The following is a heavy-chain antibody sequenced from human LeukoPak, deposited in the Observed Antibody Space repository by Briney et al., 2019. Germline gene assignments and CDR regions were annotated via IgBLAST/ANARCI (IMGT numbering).Heavy chain of an antibody. CDR1: GFTFTNHA. V-gene: IGHV3-15*01. CDR2: IKSKTDGKTT. J-gene: IGHJ4*02. Sequence: GGSLRLSCAASGFTFTNHAMQWVRQAPGKGLEWVGRIKSKTDGKTTDYAAPVKGRFTISRDGSKNTLYLQMNSLKTEDTAVYYCTTVARSSTSYYFNYWGQGTLVTVSS. CDR3: TTVARSSTSYYFNY. D-gene: IGHD2-2*01.